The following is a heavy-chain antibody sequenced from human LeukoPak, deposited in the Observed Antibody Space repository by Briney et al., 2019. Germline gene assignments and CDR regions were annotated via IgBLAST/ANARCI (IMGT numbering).Heavy chain of an antibody. CDR3: ARYEGEHYYGSGRYWYFDL. D-gene: IGHD3-10*01. CDR2: ISSSSSYI. V-gene: IGHV3-21*01. Sequence: GGSLRLSCAASGFTFSSYSMNWVRQAPGKGLEWVSSISSSSSYIYYADSVKGRFTISRDNAKNSLYLQMNSLRAEDTAVYYCARYEGEHYYGSGRYWYFDLWGRGTLVTVSS. CDR1: GFTFSSYS. J-gene: IGHJ2*01.